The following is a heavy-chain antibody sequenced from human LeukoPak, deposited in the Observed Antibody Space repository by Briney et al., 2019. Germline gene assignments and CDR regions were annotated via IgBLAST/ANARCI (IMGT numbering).Heavy chain of an antibody. J-gene: IGHJ6*03. D-gene: IGHD6-13*01. V-gene: IGHV1-46*01. CDR1: GYTFTSYY. Sequence: ASVKVSCKASGYTFTSYYMHWVRQAPGQGLEWMGIINPSGGSTSYAQKFQGRVTMTRDMSTSTVYMELSSLRSEDTAVYYCARDQGSSSWYSPYYYYYMDVWGKGTTVTVSS. CDR3: ARDQGSSSWYSPYYYYYMDV. CDR2: INPSGGST.